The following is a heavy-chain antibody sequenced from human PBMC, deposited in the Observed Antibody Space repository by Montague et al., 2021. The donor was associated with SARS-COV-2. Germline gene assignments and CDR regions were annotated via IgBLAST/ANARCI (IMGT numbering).Heavy chain of an antibody. V-gene: IGHV3-21*01. D-gene: IGHD3-10*01. J-gene: IGHJ3*02. CDR2: ISSSSSYI. CDR1: GFTFSSYS. CDR3: ARDTGLLWLGKDAFDI. Sequence: SLRLSCAASGFTFSSYSMNWVRQAPGKGLERVSSISSSSSYIYYADSVKGRFTISRDNAKNSLYLQMNSLRAEDTAVYYCARDTGLLWLGKDAFDIWGQGTMVTVSS.